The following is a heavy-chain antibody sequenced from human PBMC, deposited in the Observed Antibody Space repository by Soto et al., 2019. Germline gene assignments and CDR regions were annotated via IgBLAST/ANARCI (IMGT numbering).Heavy chain of an antibody. J-gene: IGHJ4*02. CDR3: ARDGLLFSGPYRPSRFDY. CDR1: GFKFIDYW. CDR2: IKHDTSEA. D-gene: IGHD3-16*02. V-gene: IGHV3-7*03. Sequence: PWGSLRLSCAASGFKFIDYWIIFFRHSPFKWLEWVVNIKHDTSEAHYADSVKGRFTITRDNIKNFLFLQMNGLRSDDTASYYCARDGLLFSGPYRPSRFDYWGLGTLVTVSS.